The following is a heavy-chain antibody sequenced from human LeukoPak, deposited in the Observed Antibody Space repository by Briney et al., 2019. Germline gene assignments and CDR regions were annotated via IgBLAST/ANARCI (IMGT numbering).Heavy chain of an antibody. Sequence: PSETLSLTCTVSGGSISSGTYYWTWIRQPPGKGLEWIGYIYYSGSTNYNPSLKSRVTISVDTSKNQFSLKLSSVTAADTAVYYCAREGEDSGYDSFHYYYYYMDVWGKGTTVTVSS. CDR2: IYYSGST. CDR3: AREGEDSGYDSFHYYYYYMDV. CDR1: GGSISSGTYY. D-gene: IGHD5-12*01. J-gene: IGHJ6*03. V-gene: IGHV4-61*01.